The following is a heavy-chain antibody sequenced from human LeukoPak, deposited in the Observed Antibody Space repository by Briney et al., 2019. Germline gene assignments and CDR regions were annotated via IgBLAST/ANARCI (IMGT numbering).Heavy chain of an antibody. D-gene: IGHD6-13*01. CDR3: ATYSSSWHAEYFQH. CDR1: GGTFSSYA. CDR2: IIPIFGTA. Sequence: ASVKVSCKASGGTFSSYAISWVRQAPGQGLEWMGGIIPIFGTANYAQKFQGRVTITTDESTSTAYMELSSLRSEDTAVYYCATYSSSWHAEYFQHWGQGTLVTVSS. V-gene: IGHV1-69*05. J-gene: IGHJ1*01.